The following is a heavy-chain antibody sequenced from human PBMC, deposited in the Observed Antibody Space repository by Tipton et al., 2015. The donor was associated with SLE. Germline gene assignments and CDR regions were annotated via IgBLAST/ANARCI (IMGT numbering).Heavy chain of an antibody. D-gene: IGHD3-9*01. V-gene: IGHV3-53*05. CDR1: GFTVSSNY. J-gene: IGHJ6*02. CDR2: IYSGGST. Sequence: SLRLSCAASGFTVSSNYMSWVRQAPGKGLEWVSVIYSGGSTYYADSVKGRFAISRDNSKNTLYLQMNSLRAEYTAVYYCARSRDSAFFAVARFETWGPRATV. CDR3: ARSRDSAFFAVARFET.